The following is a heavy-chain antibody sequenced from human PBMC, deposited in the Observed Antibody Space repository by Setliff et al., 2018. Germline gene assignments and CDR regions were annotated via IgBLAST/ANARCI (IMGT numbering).Heavy chain of an antibody. J-gene: IGHJ4*02. CDR2: FDPEDGET. V-gene: IGHV1-24*01. Sequence: ASVKVSCKVSGYTLTELSMHWVRQAPGKGLEWMGGFDPEDGETIYAQKFQGRVTMTEDTSTDTAYMELSSLGSEDTAVYYCAAGYYDSRGYGYWGQGTLVTVSS. CDR1: GYTLTELS. CDR3: AAGYYDSRGYGY. D-gene: IGHD3-22*01.